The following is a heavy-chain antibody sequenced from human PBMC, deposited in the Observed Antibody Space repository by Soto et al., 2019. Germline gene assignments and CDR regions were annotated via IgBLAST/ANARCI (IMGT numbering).Heavy chain of an antibody. CDR2: ISYDGSNK. CDR3: AKDLSGSYAPRRGMDV. D-gene: IGHD1-26*01. J-gene: IGHJ6*02. CDR1: GFTFSSYG. Sequence: QPGGSLRLSCAASGFTFSSYGMHWVRQAPGKGLEWVAVISYDGSNKYYADSVKGRFTISRDNSKNTLYLQMNSLRAEDTAVYYCAKDLSGSYAPRRGMDVWGQGTTVTVSS. V-gene: IGHV3-30*18.